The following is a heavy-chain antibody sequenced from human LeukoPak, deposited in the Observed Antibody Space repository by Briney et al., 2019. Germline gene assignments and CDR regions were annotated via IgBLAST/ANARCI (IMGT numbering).Heavy chain of an antibody. CDR3: ARYLGYCSGGSCYSLLEHYYYYYGMDV. D-gene: IGHD2-15*01. CDR2: ISYDGSNK. Sequence: GGSLRLSCAASGFTFSSYGMPWVRQAPGKGLEWVAVISYDGSNKYYADSVKGRFTISRDNSKNTLYLQMNSLRAEDTAVYYCARYLGYCSGGSCYSLLEHYYYYYGMDVWGQGTTVTVSS. V-gene: IGHV3-30*03. CDR1: GFTFSSYG. J-gene: IGHJ6*02.